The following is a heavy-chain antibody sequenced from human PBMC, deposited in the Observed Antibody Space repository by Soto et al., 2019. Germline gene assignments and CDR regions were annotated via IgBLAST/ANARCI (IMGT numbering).Heavy chain of an antibody. CDR2: ISGSGGST. CDR3: XXXXXERDYFDY. V-gene: IGHV3-23*01. Sequence: EVQLLESGGGLVQPGGSLRLSCAASGFTFSSYAMSWVRQAPGKGLEWVSAISGSGGSTYYADSVKGRFTISRDNSKXXXXXXXXXXXXXXXAVYXXXXXXXERDYFDYWGQGTLVTVSS. CDR1: GFTFSSYA. J-gene: IGHJ4*02. D-gene: IGHD1-20*01.